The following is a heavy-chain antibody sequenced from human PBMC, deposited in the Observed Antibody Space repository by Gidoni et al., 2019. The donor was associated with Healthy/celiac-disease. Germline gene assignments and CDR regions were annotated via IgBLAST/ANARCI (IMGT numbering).Heavy chain of an antibody. V-gene: IGHV3-23*01. J-gene: IGHJ4*02. D-gene: IGHD4-17*01. CDR1: GFACSSYA. CDR3: AKPKTSMTTVTRFDY. Sequence: EVQLLESGGGLVQPGGSLRLSCAASGFACSSYAMSWVRQAPGKGLEWVSAISGSGGSTYYADSVKGRFTIPRDNSKNTLYLQMNSLRAEDTAVYYCAKPKTSMTTVTRFDYWGQGTLVTVSS. CDR2: ISGSGGST.